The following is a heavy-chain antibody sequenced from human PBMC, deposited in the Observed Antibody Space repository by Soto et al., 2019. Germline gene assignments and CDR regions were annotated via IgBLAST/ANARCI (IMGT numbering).Heavy chain of an antibody. CDR3: AAELGFGKLSVV. V-gene: IGHV1-69*01. CDR1: GETFKNCV. D-gene: IGHD3-10*01. J-gene: IGHJ6*02. CDR2: IIPLFGTT. Sequence: QVQVVQSGVEVRRPGSSVKVSCKASGETFKNCVISGVRQAPGQGLEWMGGIIPLFGTTDFAQRFQGRLTITTDESTTTAYMELSRLRSEDTATYYCAAELGFGKLSVVWGQGTTVIVSS.